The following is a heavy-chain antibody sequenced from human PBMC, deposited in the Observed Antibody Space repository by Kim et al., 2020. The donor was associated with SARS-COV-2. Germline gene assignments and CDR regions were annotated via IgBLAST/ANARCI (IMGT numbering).Heavy chain of an antibody. Sequence: EYAASVKGRFSLSRDDSKNSLYLQMNSLKTEDTAVYYCGRDRRAGEAFFDSWGQGALVTVSS. D-gene: IGHD3-10*01. CDR3: GRDRRAGEAFFDS. J-gene: IGHJ4*02. V-gene: IGHV3-72*01.